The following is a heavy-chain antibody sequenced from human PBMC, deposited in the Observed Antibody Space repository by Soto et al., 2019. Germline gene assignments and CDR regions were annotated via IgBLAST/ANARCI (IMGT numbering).Heavy chain of an antibody. V-gene: IGHV4-59*08. D-gene: IGHD3-16*01. CDR1: GGSISSYY. CDR2: IYYSGST. Sequence: PSETLSLTCTVSGGSISSYYWSWIRQPPGKGLEWIGYIYYSGSTNYNPSLKSRVTISVNTSKNQFSLKLSSVTAADTAVHYCARRYGSSFDYWGQGTPVTVSS. CDR3: ARRYGSSFDY. J-gene: IGHJ4*02.